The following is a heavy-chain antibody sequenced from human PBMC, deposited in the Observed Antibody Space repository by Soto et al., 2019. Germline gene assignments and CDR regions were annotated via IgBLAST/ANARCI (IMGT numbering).Heavy chain of an antibody. J-gene: IGHJ4*02. V-gene: IGHV3-7*01. CDR2: IKEDGSEK. Sequence: GVSLRLSCAASGFTFSTSWMNWVRQAPGKGLEWVAAIKEDGSEKYYVDFVKGRFTISRDNADNSLYLEMNGLRAEDTAVYYCARDRGYRCFDYWGLGTLGTVSS. CDR1: GFTFSTSW. CDR3: ARDRGYRCFDY. D-gene: IGHD5-18*01.